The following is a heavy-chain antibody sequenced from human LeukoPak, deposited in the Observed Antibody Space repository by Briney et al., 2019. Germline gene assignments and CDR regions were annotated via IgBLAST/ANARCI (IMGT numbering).Heavy chain of an antibody. V-gene: IGHV4-61*08. J-gene: IGHJ4*02. D-gene: IGHD3-16*01. CDR1: SGSISSGDYY. Sequence: SQTLSLTCTVSSGSISSGDYYWSWIRQPPGKGLEWIGYIYYSGSTNYNPSLKSRVTISVDTSKNQFSLKLSSVTAADTAVYYCARMDDYAFFDYWGQGTLVTVSS. CDR2: IYYSGST. CDR3: ARMDDYAFFDY.